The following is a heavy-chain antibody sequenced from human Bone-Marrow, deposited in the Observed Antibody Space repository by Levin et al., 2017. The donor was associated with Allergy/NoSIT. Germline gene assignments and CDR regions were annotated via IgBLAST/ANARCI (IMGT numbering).Heavy chain of an antibody. D-gene: IGHD3-22*01. V-gene: IGHV3-23*01. Sequence: GGSLRLSCAASGFIFSFSKYAMTWVRQAPGKGLQWVSSISGTGRGTYYADSVKGRFTISTDHSMNTLYVRINSLRAEDTAVYYCAKAGSAYYSDSSDDFPYYGMDVWGQGITVTVSS. J-gene: IGHJ6*02. CDR3: AKAGSAYYSDSSDDFPYYGMDV. CDR2: ISGTGRGT. CDR1: GFIFSFSKYA.